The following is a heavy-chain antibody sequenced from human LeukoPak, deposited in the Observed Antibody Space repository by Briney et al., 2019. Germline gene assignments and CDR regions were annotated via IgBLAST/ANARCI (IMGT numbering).Heavy chain of an antibody. CDR3: ARRTNYYFDY. CDR1: GFTFSSFW. CDR2: IKQDGSEK. D-gene: IGHD2-8*01. V-gene: IGHV3-7*04. Sequence: GGSLRLSCAASGFTFSSFWMNWVRQAPGKGLKWVANIKQDGSEKYYVDSVKGRFTISRDNAENSLYLQMNSLRAEDTAVYYCARRTNYYFDYWGQGILVTVSS. J-gene: IGHJ4*02.